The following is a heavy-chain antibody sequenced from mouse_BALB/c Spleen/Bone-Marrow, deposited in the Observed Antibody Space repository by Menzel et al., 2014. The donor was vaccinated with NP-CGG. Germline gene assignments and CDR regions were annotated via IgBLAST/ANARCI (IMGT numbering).Heavy chain of an antibody. J-gene: IGHJ3*01. CDR3: AGDSDWFDY. V-gene: IGHV7-3*02. CDR2: IRNKANGYTT. CDR1: GFTFTDNY. Sequence: EVKLVESGGGLVQPGGSLRLSCATSGFTFTDNYMTWVRQPPGKALEWLGFIRNKANGYTTEYSASVEGRFTISRDNSQSILYLQMNTLRAEDSATYYCAGDSDWFDYWGQGTLITVSA.